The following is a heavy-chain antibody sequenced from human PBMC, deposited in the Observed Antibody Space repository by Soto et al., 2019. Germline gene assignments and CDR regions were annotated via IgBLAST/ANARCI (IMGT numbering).Heavy chain of an antibody. CDR1: GGAISRGGYS. CDR3: ARVQGWFGELLPVKDYYFDY. J-gene: IGHJ4*02. CDR2: IYHSGST. Sequence: SETLSLTCAVSGGAISRGGYSWSWIRQPPGKGLEWIGYIYHSGSTYYNPSLKSRVTISVDRSKNQFSLKLSSVTAADTAVYYCARVQGWFGELLPVKDYYFDYWGQGTLVTVSS. V-gene: IGHV4-30-2*01. D-gene: IGHD3-10*01.